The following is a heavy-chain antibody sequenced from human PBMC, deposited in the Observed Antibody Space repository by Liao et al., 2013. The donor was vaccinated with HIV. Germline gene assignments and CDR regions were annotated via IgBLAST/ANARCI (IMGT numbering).Heavy chain of an antibody. V-gene: IGHV4-39*07. D-gene: IGHD3-3*01. CDR1: GGPISSPSYY. J-gene: IGHJ5*02. CDR2: IYYSGNI. Sequence: QLQLQESGPGLVKPSETLSLSCGVSGGPISSPSYYWGWIRQSPGRGLEWIGSIYYSGNIYYNPSLKSRVSISVEPSKNQFSLRLTSVTAADTAVYYCARTDQYYDFWNGYENWFDPWGQGTLVTVSS. CDR3: ARTDQYYDFWNGYENWFDP.